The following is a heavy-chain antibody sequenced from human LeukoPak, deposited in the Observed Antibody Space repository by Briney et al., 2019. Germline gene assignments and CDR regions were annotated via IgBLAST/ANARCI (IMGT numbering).Heavy chain of an antibody. D-gene: IGHD2-2*01. CDR3: ASQGDCSSTSCYPYFQH. V-gene: IGHV3-30*03. Sequence: GGSLRLSCAASGFTFSSYGMHWVRQAPGKGLEWVAVISYDGSNKYCADSVKGRFTISRDNSKNTLYLQMNSLRAEDTAVYYCASQGDCSSTSCYPYFQHWGQGTLVTVSS. CDR1: GFTFSSYG. CDR2: ISYDGSNK. J-gene: IGHJ1*01.